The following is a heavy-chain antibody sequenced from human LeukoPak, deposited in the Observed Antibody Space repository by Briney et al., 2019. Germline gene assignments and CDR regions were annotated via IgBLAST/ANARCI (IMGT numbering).Heavy chain of an antibody. V-gene: IGHV3-48*01. D-gene: IGHD1-1*01. Sequence: GGSLRLSCTASGFSFSTYSMNWVRQAPGKGLEWVSYIVGSSSNIYYADSVKGRFTISRDKAKNPLYLQMGSLRAEDSAVYYCATDSPETAAFDYWGQGTLVTVSS. CDR2: IVGSSSNI. CDR3: ATDSPETAAFDY. CDR1: GFSFSTYS. J-gene: IGHJ4*02.